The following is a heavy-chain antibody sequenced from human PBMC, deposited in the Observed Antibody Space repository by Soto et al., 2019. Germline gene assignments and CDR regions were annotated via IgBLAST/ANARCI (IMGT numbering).Heavy chain of an antibody. V-gene: IGHV3-23*01. J-gene: IGHJ4*02. CDR1: GFTFSSYA. CDR3: ATSTIFGAGYFDY. D-gene: IGHD3-3*01. Sequence: GGSLRLSCAASGFTFSSYAMSWVRQAPGKGLEWVSAISGSGGSTYYADSVKGRFTSSRDNSKNTLYLQMNSLRAEDTAVYYCATSTIFGAGYFDYWGQGTLVTVSS. CDR2: ISGSGGST.